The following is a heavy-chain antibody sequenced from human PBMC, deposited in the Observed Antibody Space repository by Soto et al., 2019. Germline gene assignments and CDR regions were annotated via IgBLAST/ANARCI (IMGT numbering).Heavy chain of an antibody. J-gene: IGHJ4*02. CDR1: GFTFSSYA. D-gene: IGHD3-16*02. Sequence: EVQLLESGGGLVQPGGSLRLSCAASGFTFSSYAMSWVRQAPGKGLEWVSAISGSGGSTYYADSVKGRFTISRDNSKNTLYLQMNRLRAEDTAVYYCAKECDYIWGSYRYPFYWGQGTLVTVSS. CDR2: ISGSGGST. V-gene: IGHV3-23*01. CDR3: AKECDYIWGSYRYPFY.